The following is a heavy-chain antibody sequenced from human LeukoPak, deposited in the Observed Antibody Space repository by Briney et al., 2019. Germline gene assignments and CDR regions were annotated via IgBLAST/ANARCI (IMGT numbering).Heavy chain of an antibody. J-gene: IGHJ6*02. CDR3: ATEGGLAPDCSSTSCLYYYYYYSMDV. Sequence: PGRSLRLSCAESGFTVSSYGMHWVRPAPGKGLEWVAVIWYDGSNKYYADSLKGRFTIARDNSKNTLYLQMNSPRAEDTAVYYCATEGGLAPDCSSTSCLYYYYYYSMDVWGQGTTVTVSS. CDR1: GFTVSSYG. CDR2: IWYDGSNK. D-gene: IGHD2-2*01. V-gene: IGHV3-33*01.